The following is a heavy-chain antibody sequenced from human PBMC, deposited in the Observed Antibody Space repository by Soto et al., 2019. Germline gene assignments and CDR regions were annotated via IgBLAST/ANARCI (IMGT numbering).Heavy chain of an antibody. CDR1: GFTFSNYA. CDR3: VRERREVGIGHSVGTPDN. D-gene: IGHD5-18*01. V-gene: IGHV3-30*04. J-gene: IGHJ4*01. CDR2: ITNEGKNK. Sequence: QVLLVESGGGVVQPGRSLRLSCAASGFTFSNYAMHWVRQTPGKGLEWVADITNEGKNKFYADSVQGRFTVSRDKSKNSLYMPMSMLRTEDTALYYCVRERREVGIGHSVGTPDNWGQGTMVTVSS.